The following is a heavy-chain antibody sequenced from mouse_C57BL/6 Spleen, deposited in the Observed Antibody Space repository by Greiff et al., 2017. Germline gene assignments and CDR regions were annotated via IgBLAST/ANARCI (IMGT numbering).Heavy chain of an antibody. V-gene: IGHV1-80*01. J-gene: IGHJ2*01. CDR3: AREYYGSSYGY. CDR2: IYPGDGDT. Sequence: VQLQQSEAELVKYGAPVMIFCTAFAYAFSCYWQNLVKQRPGKCLEWIGHIYPGDGDTKYNGKCKGKATLTADNSASTAYMQLSSLTSEDSAVYFCAREYYGSSYGYWGQGTTLTVSS. D-gene: IGHD1-1*01. CDR1: AYAFSCYW.